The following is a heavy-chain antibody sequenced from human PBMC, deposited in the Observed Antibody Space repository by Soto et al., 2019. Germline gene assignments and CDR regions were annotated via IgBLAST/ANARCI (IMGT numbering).Heavy chain of an antibody. V-gene: IGHV3-23*01. J-gene: IGHJ4*02. Sequence: GESLKISCAASGFTFSSYAMSWVRQAPGKGLEWVSAISGSGGSTYYADSVKGRFTISRDNSKNTLYLQMNSLRAEDTAVYYCAKAPYSSGYYLDYWGQGTLVTVSS. CDR3: AKAPYSSGYYLDY. CDR1: GFTFSSYA. CDR2: ISGSGGST. D-gene: IGHD3-22*01.